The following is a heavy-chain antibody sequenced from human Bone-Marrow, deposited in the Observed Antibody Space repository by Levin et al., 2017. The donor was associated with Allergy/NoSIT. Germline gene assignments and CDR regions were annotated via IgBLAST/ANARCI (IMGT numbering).Heavy chain of an antibody. D-gene: IGHD3-10*01. V-gene: IGHV4-59*01. CDR3: ARSVGSGSYFDY. Sequence: SQTLSLTCSVSGGSITSYYWSWIRQPPGKRLEWIGYISNSGSTKYNPSLTGRVTISIDTSKNQFSLKVTSVTAADTAVYYCARSVGSGSYFDYWGQGILVTVSS. J-gene: IGHJ4*02. CDR1: GGSITSYY. CDR2: ISNSGST.